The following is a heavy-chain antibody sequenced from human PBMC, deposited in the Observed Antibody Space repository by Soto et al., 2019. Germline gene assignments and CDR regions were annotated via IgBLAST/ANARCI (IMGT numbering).Heavy chain of an antibody. CDR1: GFRFRGSV. V-gene: IGHV3-23*01. J-gene: IGHJ1*01. CDR3: AKEGDDSGWYWES. CDR2: LTRRCREA. Sequence: VGSMRLSGSASGFRFRGSVRCWVRQGPGKGLDFVSSLTRRCREAFYADSGKGRFTMPTDNAKNMCFLQMNSRRAEDTAVYYCAKEGDDSGWYWESWGQGALITVSS. D-gene: IGHD6-19*01.